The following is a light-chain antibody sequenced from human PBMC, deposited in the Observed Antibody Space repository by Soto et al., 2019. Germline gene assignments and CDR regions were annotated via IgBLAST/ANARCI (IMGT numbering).Light chain of an antibody. CDR3: AAWDDSLSSYV. CDR2: TDS. J-gene: IGLJ1*01. CDR1: SSNIGSNY. V-gene: IGLV1-47*01. Sequence: QSVLTQPPSASGTPGQRVTISCSGSSSNIGSNYVYWYQQLPGTAPKLLMSTDSQRPSGVPDRFSGSKSGTSASLAISGLRSEDKADYYCAAWDDSLSSYVFGIGTKVTVL.